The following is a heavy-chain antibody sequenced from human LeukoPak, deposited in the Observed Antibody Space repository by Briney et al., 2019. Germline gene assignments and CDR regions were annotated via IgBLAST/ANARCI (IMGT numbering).Heavy chain of an antibody. CDR2: ICYSGST. Sequence: SETLSLTCTVSHFISSYYWSWIRQPPGKGLEWIGYICYSGSTHYNPSLKSRLTISIDTSKNQFSLKLTSVTAADAAEYYCTRQLFGELFSVFDYWGQGSLVTVSS. CDR3: TRQLFGELFSVFDY. J-gene: IGHJ4*02. CDR1: HFISSYY. V-gene: IGHV4-59*08. D-gene: IGHD3-10*02.